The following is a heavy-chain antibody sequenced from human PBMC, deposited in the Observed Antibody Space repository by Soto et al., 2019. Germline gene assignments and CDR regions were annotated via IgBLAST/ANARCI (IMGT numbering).Heavy chain of an antibody. D-gene: IGHD6-19*01. CDR3: ARRSSGWYFDY. CDR2: ISGSGGST. J-gene: IGHJ4*02. V-gene: IGHV3-23*01. Sequence: EVQLLESGGGLVQPVGSLRLSCAASGFTFRSYAMNWVRQAPGKGLEWVSVISGSGGSTYYADSVKGRFTISRDNSKNTLYLQMNSLRAEDTAVYYCARRSSGWYFDYWGQGTLVTVSS. CDR1: GFTFRSYA.